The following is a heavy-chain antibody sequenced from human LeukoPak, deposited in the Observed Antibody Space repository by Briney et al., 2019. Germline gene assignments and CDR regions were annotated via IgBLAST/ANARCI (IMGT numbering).Heavy chain of an antibody. D-gene: IGHD3-10*01. V-gene: IGHV3-73*01. CDR3: ARELGRGDGD. J-gene: IGHJ4*02. Sequence: GGSLKLSCAASGLIFSGSAMHWVRQASGKGLEWVGRIRSKANSYATAYAASVKGRFTISRDDSKNTAYLQMNSLKTEDTAVYYCARELGRGDGDWGQGTLVTVSS. CDR1: GLIFSGSA. CDR2: IRSKANSYAT.